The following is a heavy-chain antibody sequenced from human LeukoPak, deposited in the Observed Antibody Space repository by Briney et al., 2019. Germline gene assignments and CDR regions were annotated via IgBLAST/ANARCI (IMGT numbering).Heavy chain of an antibody. D-gene: IGHD2-2*02. CDR1: GGSISSSSYY. Sequence: SETLSLTCTVSGGSISSSSYYWGWIRRPPGKGLEWIGSIYYSGSTYYNPSLKSRVTISVDTSKNQFSLKLSSVTAADTAVYYCARAPKEFLGYCGSTSCYSASYFDYWGQGTLVTVSS. CDR3: ARAPKEFLGYCGSTSCYSASYFDY. V-gene: IGHV4-39*07. J-gene: IGHJ4*02. CDR2: IYYSGST.